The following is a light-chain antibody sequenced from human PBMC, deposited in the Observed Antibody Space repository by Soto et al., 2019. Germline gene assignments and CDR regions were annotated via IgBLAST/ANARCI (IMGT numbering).Light chain of an antibody. CDR3: CSYAGSRTPLI. J-gene: IGLJ1*01. CDR1: SSDVGSYNL. Sequence: QSVLTQAASVSGSPGQSITISCTGTSSDVGSYNLVSWYQQHPGKALKLMIYEVSKRPSGLSNRFSGSKSGNTASLTISGLQAEDEADYYCCSYAGSRTPLIFGTGTKLTVL. CDR2: EVS. V-gene: IGLV2-23*02.